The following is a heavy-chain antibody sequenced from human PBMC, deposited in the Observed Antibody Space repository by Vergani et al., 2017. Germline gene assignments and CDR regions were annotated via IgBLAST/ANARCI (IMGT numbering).Heavy chain of an antibody. D-gene: IGHD3-10*01. V-gene: IGHV3-23*01. J-gene: IGHJ6*03. Sequence: EVQLLESGGGLVQPGGSLRLSCAASGFTFSSYAMSWVRQAPGKGLEWVSSISGSGGSTYYADSVKGRFTISRDNSKNTLYLQMNSLRAEDTAVYYCAKAGSWAYYYYYMDVWGKGTTVTVSS. CDR1: GFTFSSYA. CDR2: ISGSGGST. CDR3: AKAGSWAYYYYYMDV.